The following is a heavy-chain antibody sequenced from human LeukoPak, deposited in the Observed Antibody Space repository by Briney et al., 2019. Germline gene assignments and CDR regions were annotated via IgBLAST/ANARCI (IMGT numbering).Heavy chain of an antibody. CDR1: GFTFDDYA. CDR3: AMDSGSYYYYYGMDV. Sequence: SLRLSCAASGFTFDDYAMHWVRQAPGKGLEWVSGISWNSGSIGYADSVKGRFTISRDNAKNSLYLQMNSLRAEDTAVYYCAMDSGSYYYYYGMDVWGQGTTVTVSS. J-gene: IGHJ6*02. CDR2: ISWNSGSI. D-gene: IGHD1-26*01. V-gene: IGHV3-9*01.